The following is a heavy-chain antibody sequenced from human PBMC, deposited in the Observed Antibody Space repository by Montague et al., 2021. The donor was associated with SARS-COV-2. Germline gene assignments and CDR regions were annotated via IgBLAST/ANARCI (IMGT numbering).Heavy chain of an antibody. CDR3: ARHCPNDYYHSRYFVH. CDR1: GGSISSRTYY. D-gene: IGHD3-10*01. CDR2: IFYDGST. Sequence: SETLSLTCIVSGGSISSRTYYWGWLRQPPGKGLGWFGSIFYDGSTNYNPSLKSRVTISVDTSKNQFSLNLSTVTAAATAVYYCARHCPNDYYHSRYFVHWGRGTLVTVSS. J-gene: IGHJ2*01. V-gene: IGHV4-39*01.